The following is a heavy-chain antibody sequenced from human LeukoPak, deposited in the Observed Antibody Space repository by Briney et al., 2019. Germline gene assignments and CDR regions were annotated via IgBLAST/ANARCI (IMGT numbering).Heavy chain of an antibody. Sequence: ASVKVSCKASGYTFTGYYMHWVRQAPGQGLEWMGWINPNSGGTNYAQKFQGRVTMTRDTSISTAYMELSRLRSDDTAVYYCASEDRIVGATSVGAFDIWAKGQWSPSLQ. CDR3: ASEDRIVGATSVGAFDI. J-gene: IGHJ3*02. V-gene: IGHV1-2*02. CDR2: INPNSGGT. CDR1: GYTFTGYY. D-gene: IGHD1-26*01.